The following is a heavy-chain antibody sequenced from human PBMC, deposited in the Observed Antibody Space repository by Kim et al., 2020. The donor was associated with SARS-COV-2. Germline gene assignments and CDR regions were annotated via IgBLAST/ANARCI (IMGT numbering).Heavy chain of an antibody. CDR3: ARSPLGYSYGYVDY. CDR1: GFTFSSYG. CDR2: ISYDGSNK. Sequence: GGSLRLSCAASGFTFSSYGMHWVRQAPGKGLEWVAVISYDGSNKYYADSVKGRFTISRDNSKNTLYLQMNSLRAEDTAVYYCARSPLGYSYGYVDYWGQGTLVTVSS. V-gene: IGHV3-33*05. J-gene: IGHJ4*02. D-gene: IGHD5-18*01.